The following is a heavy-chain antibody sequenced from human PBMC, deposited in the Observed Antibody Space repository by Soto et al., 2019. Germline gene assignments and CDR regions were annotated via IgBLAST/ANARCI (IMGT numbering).Heavy chain of an antibody. CDR1: GYTFSNFW. V-gene: IGHV5-51*01. CDR3: ARSPRSSPYLDD. J-gene: IGHJ4*02. CDR2: IYPGDHET. Sequence: PGESLKISCQCSGYTFSNFWIGWVRQLPGKGLEWMGIIYPGDHETRYSPSFHGKVTISADKPINTAYLQWNSLEASDTAFYFCARSPRSSPYLDDWGQGALVTVSS. D-gene: IGHD6-13*01.